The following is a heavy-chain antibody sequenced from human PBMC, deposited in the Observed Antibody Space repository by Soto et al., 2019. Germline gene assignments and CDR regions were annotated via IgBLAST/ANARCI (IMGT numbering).Heavy chain of an antibody. Sequence: EVQLLESGGGFIHPGGSLRLSCAASGFSFSSFAMNWVRQAPGKGLEGVSIISGSADSTFYADSVKGRFTISRDHSKSTLYLQINSLRAEDTAVYYCAKTRGAMIYAISVYGMDVWGQGTTVTVSS. CDR2: ISGSADST. CDR3: AKTRGAMIYAISVYGMDV. J-gene: IGHJ6*02. CDR1: GFSFSSFA. D-gene: IGHD2-8*01. V-gene: IGHV3-23*01.